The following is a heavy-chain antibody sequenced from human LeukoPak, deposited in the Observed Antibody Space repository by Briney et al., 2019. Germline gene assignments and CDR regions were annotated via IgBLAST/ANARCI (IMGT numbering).Heavy chain of an antibody. CDR1: GFTFSSYG. CDR2: ISYDGSNK. D-gene: IGHD3-3*01. Sequence: PGGSLRLSCAASGFTFSSYGMHWVRQAPGKGLEWVAVISYDGSNKYYADSVKGRFTISRDNSKNTLYLQMNSLRAEDTAVHYCARDRDFWSGYYNPEYWGQGTLVTVSS. CDR3: ARDRDFWSGYYNPEY. V-gene: IGHV3-30*19. J-gene: IGHJ4*02.